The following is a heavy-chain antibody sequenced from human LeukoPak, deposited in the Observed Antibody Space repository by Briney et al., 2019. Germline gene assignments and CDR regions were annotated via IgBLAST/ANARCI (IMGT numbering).Heavy chain of an antibody. Sequence: GGSLRLSCAASGFTFSSYAMHWVRQAPGKGLEWVAVVSYDGSNKFYADSVKGRFTISRDNSKNTLFLQMSSLSSEDTAVYYCARDLTFYFDYWGQGTLVTVSS. CDR3: ARDLTFYFDY. D-gene: IGHD3-16*01. CDR1: GFTFSSYA. V-gene: IGHV3-30-3*01. CDR2: VSYDGSNK. J-gene: IGHJ4*02.